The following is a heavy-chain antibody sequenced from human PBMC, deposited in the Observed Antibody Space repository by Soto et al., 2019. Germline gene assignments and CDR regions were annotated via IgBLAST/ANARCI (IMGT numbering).Heavy chain of an antibody. CDR1: GGTFSSYA. Sequence: ASVKVSCKASGGTFSSYAISWVRQAPGQGLEWMGGIIPIFGTANYAQKFQGRVTITADESTSTAYMELSSLRSEDTAVYYCARTQHTMIVVPLEGRSYYFDYWGQGTLVTVSS. J-gene: IGHJ4*02. CDR3: ARTQHTMIVVPLEGRSYYFDY. D-gene: IGHD3-22*01. CDR2: IIPIFGTA. V-gene: IGHV1-69*13.